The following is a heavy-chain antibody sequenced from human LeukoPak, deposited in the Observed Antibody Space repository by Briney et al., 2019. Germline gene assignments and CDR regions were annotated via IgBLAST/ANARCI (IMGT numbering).Heavy chain of an antibody. CDR1: GFTFSSFA. V-gene: IGHV3-23*01. Sequence: GGSLRLSCTASGFTFSSFAMSWVRQAAGKRLEWVSTISASGSSTYYADSVKGRFTISRDNSKNTLSLQMNSLRVEDTAEYYCAKDRTFSGSSDNNWFDPWGQGTLVTVSS. CDR2: ISASGSST. CDR3: AKDRTFSGSSDNNWFDP. D-gene: IGHD1-26*01. J-gene: IGHJ5*02.